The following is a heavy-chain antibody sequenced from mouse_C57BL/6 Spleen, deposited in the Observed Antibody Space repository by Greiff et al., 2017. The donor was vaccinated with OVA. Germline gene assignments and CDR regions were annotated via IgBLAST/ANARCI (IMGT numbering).Heavy chain of an antibody. V-gene: IGHV14-3*01. CDR1: GFNIKNTY. CDR2: IDPANGNT. J-gene: IGHJ3*01. CDR3: ARSGYYDYDGFAY. D-gene: IGHD2-4*01. Sequence: VQLKESVAELVRPGASVKLSCTASGFNIKNTYMHWVKQRPEQGLEWIGRIDPANGNTKYAPKFQGKATITADTSSNTAYLQLSSLTSEDTAIYYCARSGYYDYDGFAYWGQGTLVTVSA.